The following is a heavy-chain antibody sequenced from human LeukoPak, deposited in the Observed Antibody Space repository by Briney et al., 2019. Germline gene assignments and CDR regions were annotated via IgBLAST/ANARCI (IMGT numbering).Heavy chain of an antibody. CDR2: IYTSGST. Sequence: SETLSLTCTVSGGSISSYYWSWIRQPPGKGLEWIGYIYTSGSTNYNPSLKSRVTISVDTSKNQFSLKLSSVAAADTAGYYCARHESWNWFDPWGQGTLVTVSS. CDR1: GGSISSYY. J-gene: IGHJ5*02. V-gene: IGHV4-4*09. CDR3: ARHESWNWFDP.